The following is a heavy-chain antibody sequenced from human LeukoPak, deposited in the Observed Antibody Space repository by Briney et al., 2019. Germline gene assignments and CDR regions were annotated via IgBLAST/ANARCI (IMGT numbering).Heavy chain of an antibody. CDR1: GGSISSRNW. CDR2: IYHSGST. CDR3: ARGGWNKFDY. J-gene: IGHJ4*02. V-gene: IGHV4-4*02. D-gene: IGHD3-22*01. Sequence: SETLSLTCTVSGGSISSRNWWSWVRQSPGKGLEWIGEIYHSGSTNYNPSLKSRVTISVDTSKNQFSLKLSSVTAADTAVYYCARGGWNKFDYWGQGTLVTVSS.